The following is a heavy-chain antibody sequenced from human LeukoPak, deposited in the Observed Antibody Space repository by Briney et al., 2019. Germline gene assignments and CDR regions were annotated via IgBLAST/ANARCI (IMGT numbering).Heavy chain of an antibody. CDR3: TRGSIAYYYMDV. V-gene: IGHV4-4*07. CDR1: GGSISSYY. J-gene: IGHJ6*03. D-gene: IGHD3-22*01. CDR2: IYTSGST. Sequence: SETLSLTCTVSGGSISSYYWSWIRQPAGKGLEWIGRIYTSGSTNYNPSLKSRVTMSVDTSKNQFSLKLSSVAAADTAVYYCTRGSIAYYYMDVWGKGTTVTISS.